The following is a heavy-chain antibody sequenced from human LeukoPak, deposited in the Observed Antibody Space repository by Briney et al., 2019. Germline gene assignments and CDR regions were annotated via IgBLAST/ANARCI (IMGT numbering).Heavy chain of an antibody. Sequence: GRSLRLSCAASGFTFSSYAMHWVRQAPGKGLEWVAVISYDGSNKYYADSVKGRFTISRDNSKNTLYLQMNSLRAEDTAVYYCARDQSGTTGLYYFDYWGQGTLVTVSS. CDR2: ISYDGSNK. D-gene: IGHD1-1*01. V-gene: IGHV3-30-3*01. J-gene: IGHJ4*02. CDR3: ARDQSGTTGLYYFDY. CDR1: GFTFSSYA.